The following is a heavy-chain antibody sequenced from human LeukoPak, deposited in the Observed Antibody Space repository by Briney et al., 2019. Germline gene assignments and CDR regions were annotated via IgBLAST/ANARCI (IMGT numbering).Heavy chain of an antibody. CDR2: MKEDGTEI. J-gene: IGHJ4*02. CDR3: AKGGATRGRFEN. D-gene: IGHD1-26*01. CDR1: GFPFNVQT. V-gene: IGHV3-7*01. Sequence: GGSLRLSCAASGFPFNVQTMSWLRQAPGKGLDWVASMKEDGTEIYYVDSVKGRFTISRDNPKNSQYLQMNNLRAEDTAMYYCAKGGATRGRFENWGQGTLVTVSS.